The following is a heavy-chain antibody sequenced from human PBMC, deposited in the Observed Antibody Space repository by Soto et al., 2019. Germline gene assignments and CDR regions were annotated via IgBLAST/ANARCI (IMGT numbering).Heavy chain of an antibody. J-gene: IGHJ4*02. V-gene: IGHV3-23*01. D-gene: IGHD6-6*01. CDR1: GFTFSMSA. CDR2: TGLNGRTT. Sequence: EVQLLESGGGWVQPGGSLRLSCAASGFTFSMSAMTWVRQAPGKGLEWVSTTGLNGRTTYYADSVKGRFTVSRDNSKNTLDLHMSSLRAEDTAVYYCATVHSTSRSFDYWGQGTLVTVSS. CDR3: ATVHSTSRSFDY.